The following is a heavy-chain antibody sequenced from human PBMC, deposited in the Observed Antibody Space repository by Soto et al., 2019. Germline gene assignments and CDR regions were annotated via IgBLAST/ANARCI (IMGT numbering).Heavy chain of an antibody. V-gene: IGHV3-23*01. D-gene: IGHD3-16*02. CDR2: ISGSGGST. CDR1: GFTFSSYA. CDR3: SKGSHDYIWGSYRPYYFDY. J-gene: IGHJ4*02. Sequence: GGSLRLSCAASGFTFSSYAMSWVRQAPGKGLEWVSAISGSGGSTYYADSVKGRFTISRDNSKNTLYLPMNSLRAEDTAVFYCSKGSHDYIWGSYRPYYFDYWGQGTLVTVSS.